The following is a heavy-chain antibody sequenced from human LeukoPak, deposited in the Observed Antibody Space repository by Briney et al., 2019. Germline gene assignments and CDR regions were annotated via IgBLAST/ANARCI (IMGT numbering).Heavy chain of an antibody. D-gene: IGHD6-19*01. Sequence: PSQXXSXXCAXXGXXXXSGXXXXXWIRQPRGEGLGWIGYIYHSGSTYYTPSLNSRVTISLDRSKNQFSLKLSSVTAADTAVYYCARSSGYSSGRLVYWGQGTLVTASS. CDR3: ARSSGYSSGRLVY. CDR1: GXXXXSGXXX. J-gene: IGHJ4*02. CDR2: IYHSGST. V-gene: IGHV4-30-2*01.